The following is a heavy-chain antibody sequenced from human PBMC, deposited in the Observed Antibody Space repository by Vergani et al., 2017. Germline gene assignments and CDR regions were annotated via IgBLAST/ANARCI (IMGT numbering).Heavy chain of an antibody. CDR1: GFSLSTSGMR. V-gene: IGHV2-70*04. Sequence: QVTLKESGPALVKPTQTLTLTCTFSGFSLSTSGMRVSWIRQPPGKALEWLARIDWDDDKFYSTSLKTRLTISKDTSKNQVVLTMTNMDPVDTATYYCARSSNGGSTGLDDWGQGTLVTVSS. CDR3: ARSSNGGSTGLDD. CDR2: IDWDDDK. D-gene: IGHD7-27*01. J-gene: IGHJ4*02.